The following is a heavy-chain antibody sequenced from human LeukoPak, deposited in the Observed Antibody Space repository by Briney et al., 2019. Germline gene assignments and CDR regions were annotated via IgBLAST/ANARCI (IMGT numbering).Heavy chain of an antibody. CDR2: IYSGGST. Sequence: PGGSLRLSCAASGFTVSSNYMSWVRQAPGKGLEWVSIIYSGGSTYYADSVKGRFTISRDNSKNTLYLQMNSLRAEDTAAYYCARDRGAAAGTDYFDYWGQGTLVTVSS. D-gene: IGHD6-13*01. CDR3: ARDRGAAAGTDYFDY. V-gene: IGHV3-66*01. CDR1: GFTVSSNY. J-gene: IGHJ4*02.